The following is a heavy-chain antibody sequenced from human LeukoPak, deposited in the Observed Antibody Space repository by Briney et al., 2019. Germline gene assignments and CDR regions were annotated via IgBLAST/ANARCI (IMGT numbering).Heavy chain of an antibody. CDR3: ARSYKRVAAQPKWFDP. D-gene: IGHD2-15*01. CDR1: GFTFSSYA. J-gene: IGHJ5*02. Sequence: LRLSCAASGFTFSSYAMSWVRQAPGKGLEWIGYIYYSGSTYYNPSLKSRVTISVDTSKNQFSLKLSSVTAADTAVYYCARSYKRVAAQPKWFDPWGQGTLVTVSS. V-gene: IGHV4-31*02. CDR2: IYYSGST.